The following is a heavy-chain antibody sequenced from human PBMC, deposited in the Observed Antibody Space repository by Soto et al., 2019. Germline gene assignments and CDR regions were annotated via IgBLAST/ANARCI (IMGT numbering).Heavy chain of an antibody. V-gene: IGHV4-34*01. CDR1: GWSFSGYY. CDR3: ARGRYCSSTSCYLNYFDY. D-gene: IGHD2-2*01. CDR2: INHSGST. Sequence: XETLSLTCAVDGWSFSGYYWSWIRQPPGKGLEWIGEINHSGSTNYNPSLKSRVTISVDTSKNQFSLKLSSVTAADTAVYYCARGRYCSSTSCYLNYFDYWGQGTLVTVSS. J-gene: IGHJ4*02.